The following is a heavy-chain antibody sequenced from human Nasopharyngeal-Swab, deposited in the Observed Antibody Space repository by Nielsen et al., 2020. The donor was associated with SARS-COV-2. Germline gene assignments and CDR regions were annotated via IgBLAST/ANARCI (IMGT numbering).Heavy chain of an antibody. CDR1: GFTFSSYW. CDR3: ARQGVFVPAYFHQYYMDV. V-gene: IGHV3-74*01. Sequence: GESLKISCAASGFTFSSYWMHWVRQAPGKGLVWVSRINSDGSSTRDADSVKGRFTVSRDNPKNLLYLQVNSLRAEDTAVYYCARQGVFVPAYFHQYYMDVWGKGTTVTVSS. J-gene: IGHJ6*03. CDR2: INSDGSST. D-gene: IGHD3-16*02.